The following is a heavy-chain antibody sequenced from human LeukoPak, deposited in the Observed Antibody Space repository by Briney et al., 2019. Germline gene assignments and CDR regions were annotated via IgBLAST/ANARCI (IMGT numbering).Heavy chain of an antibody. J-gene: IGHJ5*02. CDR1: GGSISSGGYY. CDR2: IYYSGSS. Sequence: SQTLSLTCTVSGGSISSGGYYWSWIRQHPGKGLEWIGYIYYSGSSYYNPSLKSRVTISVETSKNQFSLKLSSVTAADTAVYYCARYKYSSSGGNWFDPWGQGTLVTVSS. D-gene: IGHD6-6*01. V-gene: IGHV4-31*03. CDR3: ARYKYSSSGGNWFDP.